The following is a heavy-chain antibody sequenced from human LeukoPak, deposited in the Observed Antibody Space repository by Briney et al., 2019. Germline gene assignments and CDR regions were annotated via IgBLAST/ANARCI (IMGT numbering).Heavy chain of an antibody. CDR1: GGPISSHY. V-gene: IGHV4-59*08. J-gene: IGHJ6*02. CDR2: IYYSGST. Sequence: SETLSLTCTVSGGPISSHYWTWIRQPPGKGLEWIGYIYYSGSTNYNPSLKSRVTISVDTSKNQFSLKLSSVTAADTAVYYCARQGGGNRNGMDVWGQGTTVTVSS. CDR3: ARQGGGNRNGMDV. D-gene: IGHD4-23*01.